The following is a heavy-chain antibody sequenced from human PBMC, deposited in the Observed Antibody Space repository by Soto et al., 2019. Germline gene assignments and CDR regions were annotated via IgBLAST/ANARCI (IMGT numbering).Heavy chain of an antibody. J-gene: IGHJ4*02. CDR3: AREGDILTGYYYGSGFDY. CDR2: ISAYNGNT. D-gene: IGHD3-9*01. V-gene: IGHV1-18*01. Sequence: ASVKVSCKASGYTFTSYGISWVRQAPGQGLEWMGWISAYNGNTNYAQKLQDRVTMTTDTSTSTAYMELRSLRSDDTAVYYCAREGDILTGYYYGSGFDYWGQGTLVTVSS. CDR1: GYTFTSYG.